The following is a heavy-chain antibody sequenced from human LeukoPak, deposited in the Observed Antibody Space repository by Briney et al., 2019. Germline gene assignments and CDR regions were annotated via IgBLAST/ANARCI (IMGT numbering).Heavy chain of an antibody. CDR1: GYTFTGYY. J-gene: IGHJ5*02. CDR3: ARDRITMVRGVIIRGWFDP. V-gene: IGHV1-2*02. D-gene: IGHD3-10*01. Sequence: ASVKVSCKASGYTFTGYYMHWVRQAPGQGLEWMGWINPNSGGTNYAQKFQGRVTMTRDTSISTAYMELSRLRSDDTAVYYCARDRITMVRGVIIRGWFDPWGQGTLVTVSS. CDR2: INPNSGGT.